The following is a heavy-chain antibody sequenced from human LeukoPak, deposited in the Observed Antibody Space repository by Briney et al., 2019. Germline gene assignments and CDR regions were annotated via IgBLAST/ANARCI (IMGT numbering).Heavy chain of an antibody. Sequence: GGSLRLSCAASGFTFSSYWMSWVRQAPGKGLEWVANIKQDGSEKYYVDSVKGRFTISRDNAKNSLYLQMNNLRAEDTAVYYCARVGEGLWSYFDYWGQGTLVTVSS. CDR2: IKQDGSEK. CDR3: ARVGEGLWSYFDY. D-gene: IGHD2-21*01. V-gene: IGHV3-7*01. J-gene: IGHJ4*02. CDR1: GFTFSSYW.